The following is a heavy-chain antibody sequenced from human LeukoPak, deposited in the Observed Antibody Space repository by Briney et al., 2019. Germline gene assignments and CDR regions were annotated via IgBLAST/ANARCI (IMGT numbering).Heavy chain of an antibody. V-gene: IGHV3-30*02. D-gene: IGHD2-15*01. Sequence: GGSLRLSCAASGFTFSTYGMHWVRQAPGKGLEWVAFIQFDGSDEFYADSVKGRFTISRDNSKNTLYLQMNSLRVEDTSVYYCAEDQKLQPFHYWGQGALVTVSS. CDR3: AEDQKLQPFHY. J-gene: IGHJ4*02. CDR1: GFTFSTYG. CDR2: IQFDGSDE.